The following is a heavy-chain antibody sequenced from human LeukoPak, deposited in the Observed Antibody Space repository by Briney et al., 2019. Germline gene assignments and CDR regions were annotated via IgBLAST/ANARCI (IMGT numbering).Heavy chain of an antibody. CDR1: GFTFSDYY. CDR2: TSSSGTTI. J-gene: IGHJ4*02. Sequence: PGGSLRLSCAASGFTFSDYYMSWIRQAPGKGLEWVSYTSSSGTTIYYADSVKGRFTISRDNSKNTLYLQMNSLRAEDTAVYYCARERGTAMVGYYFDYWGQGTLVTVSS. CDR3: ARERGTAMVGYYFDY. V-gene: IGHV3-11*04. D-gene: IGHD5-18*01.